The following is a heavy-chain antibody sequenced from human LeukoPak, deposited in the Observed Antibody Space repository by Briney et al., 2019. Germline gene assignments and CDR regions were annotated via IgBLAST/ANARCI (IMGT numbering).Heavy chain of an antibody. D-gene: IGHD3-3*01. CDR3: ARITYDFWSGYYMPDDP. CDR2: ISIYNGNT. Sequence: ASVKVSCKASGYTFTNYGISWVRQAPGQGLEWMGWISIYNGNTDYAQKLRGRVAMTTDTSTSTAYMELRSLRSDDTAVYYCARITYDFWSGYYMPDDPWGQGTLVTVSS. J-gene: IGHJ5*02. CDR1: GYTFTNYG. V-gene: IGHV1-18*01.